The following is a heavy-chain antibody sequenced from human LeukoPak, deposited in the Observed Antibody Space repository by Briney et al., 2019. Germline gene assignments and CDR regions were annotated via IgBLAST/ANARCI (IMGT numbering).Heavy chain of an antibody. CDR2: IYTSGST. J-gene: IGHJ4*02. CDR3: ARDHGWSGELD. V-gene: IGHV4-4*07. Sequence: SETLSLTCTVSGGSISSYYGSWILQPAGKGLEWIGRIYTSGSTNYNPSLKSRVTMSVDTSKNQFSLKLSSVTAADTAVYFCARDHGWSGELDWGQGTLVTVSS. D-gene: IGHD3-3*01. CDR1: GGSISSYY.